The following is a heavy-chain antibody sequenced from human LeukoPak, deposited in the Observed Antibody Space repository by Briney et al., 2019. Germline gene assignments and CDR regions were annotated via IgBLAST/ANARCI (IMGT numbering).Heavy chain of an antibody. CDR3: ARDPLKHYFDY. V-gene: IGHV3-53*01. CDR2: IYSGDST. CDR1: GFTVSSNY. J-gene: IGHJ4*02. Sequence: GGSLRLSCAASGFTVSSNYMSWVRQAPGKGLEWVSVIYSGDSTYYADSVKGRFTISRDNSKNTLYLQMNSLRAEDTAVYYCARDPLKHYFDYWGQGTLVTVSS.